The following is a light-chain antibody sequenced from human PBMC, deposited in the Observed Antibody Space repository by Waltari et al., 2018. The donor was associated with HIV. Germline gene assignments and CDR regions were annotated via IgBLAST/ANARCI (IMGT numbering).Light chain of an antibody. V-gene: IGKV1-33*01. J-gene: IGKJ2*01. Sequence: LQMTQSPSSLSASVGDRGTITSQESQDISNYLNWYQQKPGKAPKLLLYDASNLETGVPSRFSGSGSGTDCTFTISSRKPEDSATYYCQQYDNRPSYTFGQGTKLEIK. CDR1: QDISNY. CDR3: QQYDNRPSYT. CDR2: DAS.